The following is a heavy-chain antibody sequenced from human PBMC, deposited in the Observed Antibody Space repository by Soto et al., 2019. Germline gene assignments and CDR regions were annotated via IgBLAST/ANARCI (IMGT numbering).Heavy chain of an antibody. V-gene: IGHV4-31*02. J-gene: IGHJ4*02. D-gene: IGHD2-15*01. Sequence: SETLSLTWTVSGGSITTGVYYWIWIRQLPGKGLEWIGHIYYSESTYYNPSLKSRVSISLDTSKNQFSLKLSFVTAADTAMYYCARTKCSGGSCYSWSLDYWGQGTPVTVSS. CDR2: IYYSEST. CDR3: ARTKCSGGSCYSWSLDY. CDR1: GGSITTGVYY.